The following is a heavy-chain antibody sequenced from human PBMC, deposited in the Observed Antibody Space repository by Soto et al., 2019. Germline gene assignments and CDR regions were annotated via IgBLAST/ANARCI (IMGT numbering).Heavy chain of an antibody. Sequence: PGGSLRLSCAASGFTFSDYDMHWVRQAPGKGLEWVALIWSDGSSEYYADSMKGRLTISRDNSKNTLYLQMNSLRAEETAVYFCARGPKSGTFRYYFDYWGQGTLVTVSS. J-gene: IGHJ4*02. CDR1: GFTFSDYD. CDR2: IWSDGSSE. D-gene: IGHD1-26*01. CDR3: ARGPKSGTFRYYFDY. V-gene: IGHV3-33*01.